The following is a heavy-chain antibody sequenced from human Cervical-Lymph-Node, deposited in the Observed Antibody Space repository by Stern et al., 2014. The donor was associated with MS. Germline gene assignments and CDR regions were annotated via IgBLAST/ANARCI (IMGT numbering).Heavy chain of an antibody. Sequence: QVQLVQSGGGVVRPGRSLRLSCATSGFTFSRYAVLWVRQAPGKGLEWVAAISYDGSNKFYGDSVKGRFTISRDNSKNTLFLQMNNLSPEDSGVYHCARDRLDGDYVYYYGLDVWGQGTTVTVSS. V-gene: IGHV3-30*04. D-gene: IGHD4-17*01. CDR1: GFTFSRYA. CDR3: ARDRLDGDYVYYYGLDV. J-gene: IGHJ6*02. CDR2: ISYDGSNK.